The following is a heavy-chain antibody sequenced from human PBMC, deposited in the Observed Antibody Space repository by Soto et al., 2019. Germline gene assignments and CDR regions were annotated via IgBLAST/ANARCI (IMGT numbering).Heavy chain of an antibody. CDR3: ARVTLKAGNWFDP. V-gene: IGHV1-2*02. Sequence: QVQLVQSGAEVKKPGASVKVSCKASGYTFIDYFIHWVRQAPGQGFEWMGWINPHSRGTNYAQKFQGRVTMTRDTSNSTAYMELRGLTSDDTAVYYCARVTLKAGNWFDPWGQGTLVTVSS. CDR2: INPHSRGT. CDR1: GYTFIDYF. J-gene: IGHJ5*02.